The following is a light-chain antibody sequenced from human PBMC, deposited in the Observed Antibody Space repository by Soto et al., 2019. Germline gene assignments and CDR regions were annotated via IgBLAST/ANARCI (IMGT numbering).Light chain of an antibody. Sequence: DIQLTHSPSFLSASVGDRVTITCRARQGIGSYLAWYQQRPGKAPKLLIYAASTLQSGVPSRFSGSGSGTEFTLTISSLQPKDFATFYCQQLNSYPRTFGQGTKLEIK. J-gene: IGKJ2*01. V-gene: IGKV1-9*01. CDR3: QQLNSYPRT. CDR1: QGIGSY. CDR2: AAS.